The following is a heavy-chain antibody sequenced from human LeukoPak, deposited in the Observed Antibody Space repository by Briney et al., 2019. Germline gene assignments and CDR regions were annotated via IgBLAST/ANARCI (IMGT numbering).Heavy chain of an antibody. J-gene: IGHJ6*02. CDR1: GFTFRSYW. CDR2: IKKDGSDK. CDR3: ARWGLYSGYGYYYYGMDV. V-gene: IGHV3-7*01. Sequence: GGSLRLSCAASGFTFRSYWMSWVRQAPGKGLEWVANIKKDGSDKYYVDSVKGRSTISRDNANNSMYLQMNSLRAEDTAVYYCARWGLYSGYGYYYYGMDVWGQGTTVTVSS. D-gene: IGHD5-12*01.